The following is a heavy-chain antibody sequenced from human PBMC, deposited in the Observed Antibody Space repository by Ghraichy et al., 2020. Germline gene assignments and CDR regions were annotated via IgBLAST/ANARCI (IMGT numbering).Heavy chain of an antibody. J-gene: IGHJ4*02. V-gene: IGHV3-21*01. CDR3: ARDSGSYYLGDFGY. CDR1: GFTFSSYS. CDR2: ISSSSSYI. Sequence: GGSLRLSCAASGFTFSSYSMNWVRQAPGKGLEWVSSISSSSSYIYYADSVKGRFTISRDNAKNSLYLQMNSLRAEDTAVYYCARDSGSYYLGDFGYWGQGTLVTVSS. D-gene: IGHD1-26*01.